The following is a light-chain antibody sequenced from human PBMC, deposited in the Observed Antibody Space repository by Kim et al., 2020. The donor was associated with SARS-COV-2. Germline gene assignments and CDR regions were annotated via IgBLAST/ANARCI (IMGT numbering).Light chain of an antibody. V-gene: IGKV3-20*01. J-gene: IGKJ4*01. CDR3: QQYGSSPLT. CDR1: QSVTGTY. CDR2: GAS. Sequence: EIVLTQSPGTLYLFPGERATLSCRASQSVTGTYFAWYQQRPGQAPRLLIYGASSRATGIPDRFSGSGSGTDFTLTISRLEPEDFAVYYCQQYGSSPLTFGGGTKVDIK.